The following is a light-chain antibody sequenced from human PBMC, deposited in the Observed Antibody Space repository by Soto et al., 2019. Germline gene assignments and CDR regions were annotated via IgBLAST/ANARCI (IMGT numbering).Light chain of an antibody. J-gene: IGKJ1*01. V-gene: IGKV1-5*03. CDR3: QHYNSYRA. CDR1: ESLDSA. Sequence: DSQMTQSPSTLSASVGDRVTITRRASESLDSALAWQQHKPGRAPKLLISKASSLDSRVPSTFSGTEFGTEFPLTISSLQPDASATYYRQHYNSYRAFCQGTKVDIK. CDR2: KAS.